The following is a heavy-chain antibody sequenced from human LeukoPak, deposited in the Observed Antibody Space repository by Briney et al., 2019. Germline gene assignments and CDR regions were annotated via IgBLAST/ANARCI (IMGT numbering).Heavy chain of an antibody. CDR2: INHSGST. CDR3: ARRGRSSSWYGYDY. Sequence: SETLSLTCAVYGGSFGGYYWSWIRQPPGKGLEWIGEINHSGSTNYNPSLKSRVTISVDTSKNQFSLKLSSVTAADTAVYYCARRGRSSSWYGYDYWGQGTLVTVSS. J-gene: IGHJ4*02. D-gene: IGHD6-13*01. V-gene: IGHV4-34*01. CDR1: GGSFGGYY.